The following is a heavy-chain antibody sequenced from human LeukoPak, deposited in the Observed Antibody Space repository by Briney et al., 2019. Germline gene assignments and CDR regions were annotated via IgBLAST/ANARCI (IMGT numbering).Heavy chain of an antibody. D-gene: IGHD2-2*01. CDR2: IHFSGST. CDR1: GGSISSDY. Sequence: PSETLSLTCTVSGGSISSDYRSWFRQPPRKGLEWIGYIHFSGSTTYNPSLKSRVTISIDTSKNQFSLNLSSVTAADTAVYYCTREVGTGFQVNYYYYMDVWGKGTTVTVSS. J-gene: IGHJ6*03. V-gene: IGHV4-59*01. CDR3: TREVGTGFQVNYYYYMDV.